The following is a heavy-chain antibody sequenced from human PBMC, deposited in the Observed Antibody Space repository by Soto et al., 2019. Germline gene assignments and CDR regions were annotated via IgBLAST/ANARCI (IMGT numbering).Heavy chain of an antibody. V-gene: IGHV3-23*01. Sequence: EVQLLESGGGLVQPGGSLRLSCAASGFTFSSYAMSWVRQAPGKGLEWVSAISGSGGSTYYADSVKGRFTISRDNSRTTLYLQMHSLSAGDTAVYYWAYSSTPFDYWGQGTLVTVSS. D-gene: IGHD6-13*01. CDR2: ISGSGGST. J-gene: IGHJ4*02. CDR1: GFTFSSYA. CDR3: AYSSTPFDY.